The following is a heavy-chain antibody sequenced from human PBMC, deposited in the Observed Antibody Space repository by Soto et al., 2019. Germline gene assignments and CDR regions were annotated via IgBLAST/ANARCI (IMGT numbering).Heavy chain of an antibody. J-gene: IGHJ3*02. Sequence: ASVKVSCKASGYTFTDYYIHWVRQAPGQGLEWMGWINPSSGTTNYAQMFQGRVTMTRGTSISTAYMELSRLTSDDTAVYYCARVAMIISAGPFETWGQGTVVTVS. V-gene: IGHV1-2*02. CDR2: INPSSGTT. CDR1: GYTFTDYY. CDR3: ARVAMIISAGPFET. D-gene: IGHD5-18*01.